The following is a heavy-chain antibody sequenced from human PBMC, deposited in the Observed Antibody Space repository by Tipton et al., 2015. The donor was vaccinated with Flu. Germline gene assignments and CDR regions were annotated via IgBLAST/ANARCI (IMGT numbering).Heavy chain of an antibody. J-gene: IGHJ5*02. V-gene: IGHV1-3*01. CDR1: GDTFSNYG. CDR2: INVGNGNT. CDR3: ASEVIQAGPFDP. Sequence: QVQLVQSGAEVKKPGASVKVSCKASGDTFSNYGMHWVRQAPGQGLEWMAWINVGNGNTKCLQKFQGRVTITRDASANTAYMEVSGLTFEDTAVYYCASEVIQAGPFDPWGQGTLVTVSS. D-gene: IGHD2-2*01.